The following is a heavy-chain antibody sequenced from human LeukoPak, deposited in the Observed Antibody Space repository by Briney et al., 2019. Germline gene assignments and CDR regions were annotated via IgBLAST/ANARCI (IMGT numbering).Heavy chain of an antibody. CDR2: ISSNGGST. CDR1: GFTFSSYA. Sequence: PGGSLRLSCAASGFTFSSYAMHWVRQAPGKGLEYVSAISSNGGSTYYANSVKGRFTISRDNSKNTLYLQMGSLRAEGMAVYYCARDSGSYYGADYWGQGTLVTVSS. J-gene: IGHJ4*02. CDR3: ARDSGSYYGADY. V-gene: IGHV3-64*01. D-gene: IGHD1-26*01.